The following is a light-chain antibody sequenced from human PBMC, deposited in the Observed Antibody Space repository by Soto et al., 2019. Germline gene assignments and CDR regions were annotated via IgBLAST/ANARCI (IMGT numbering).Light chain of an antibody. Sequence: QSVLTQPPSVSRAPGQRVTISCTGSRSDIGAGYRVRWYQQVPGAAPKLLIYDNTNRPSGVSARFSASRSGTSASLAITGLQAEDEADYYCQSYDNSLSAVVFGGGTKLTVL. J-gene: IGLJ2*01. CDR1: RSDIGAGYR. CDR3: QSYDNSLSAVV. V-gene: IGLV1-40*01. CDR2: DNT.